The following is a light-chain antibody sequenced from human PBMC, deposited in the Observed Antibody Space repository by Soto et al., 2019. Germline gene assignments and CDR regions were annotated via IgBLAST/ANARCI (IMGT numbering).Light chain of an antibody. CDR2: EVS. J-gene: IGLJ1*01. Sequence: APTHPPSRSGGPGPAPPISRTITNSDVGGYNYVSWYQQHPGKAPKLMIYEVSNRPSGVSNRFSGSKSGNTASLTISGLQAEDEADYYCSSYTSRSTLDYVFGSGTKVT. CDR1: NSDVGGYNY. V-gene: IGLV2-14*01. CDR3: SSYTSRSTLDYV.